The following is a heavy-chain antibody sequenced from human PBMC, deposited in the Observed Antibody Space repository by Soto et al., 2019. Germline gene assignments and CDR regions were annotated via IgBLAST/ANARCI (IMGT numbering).Heavy chain of an antibody. J-gene: IGHJ3*01. D-gene: IGHD4-17*01. CDR2: IHRDGSTT. CDR3: ARAKASYGMDDAFDV. CDR1: GFTLSNNW. Sequence: EVQLVESGGGLVQPGGSLRLSCAASGFTLSNNWMHWVRQGPGKGLVWVSRIHRDGSTTSYADSVKGRFTISRDNAKNTLYLQMNSLRAEDTALYYCARAKASYGMDDAFDVWGQGTIVTVSS. V-gene: IGHV3-74*01.